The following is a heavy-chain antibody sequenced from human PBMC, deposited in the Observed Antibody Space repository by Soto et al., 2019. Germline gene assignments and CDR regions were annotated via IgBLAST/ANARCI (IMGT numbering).Heavy chain of an antibody. CDR3: ARRPGYSSGWFAD. D-gene: IGHD6-19*01. CDR1: GFTFSTYW. Sequence: EVQLVESGGGLVQPGGSLRLSCAASGFTFSTYWMSWVRQAPGKGLEWLANIKQDGSEKYYVDSVKGRFTVSRDNANNSLYLQINSLRAEDTAVYYCARRPGYSSGWFADWGQGTLVTVS. J-gene: IGHJ4*02. V-gene: IGHV3-7*01. CDR2: IKQDGSEK.